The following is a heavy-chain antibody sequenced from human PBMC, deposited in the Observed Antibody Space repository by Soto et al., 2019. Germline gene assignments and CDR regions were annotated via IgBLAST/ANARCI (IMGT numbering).Heavy chain of an antibody. CDR3: ARDKLTGILDY. CDR2: INAGNGNT. D-gene: IGHD1-20*01. J-gene: IGHJ4*02. Sequence: VSVKVSCKASGYTLTSYDMDWVRQAPGQRLEWMGWINAGNGNTKYSQKFQGRVTITRDTSASTAYMELSSLRSEDTAVYYCARDKLTGILDYWGQGTLVTVSS. CDR1: GYTLTSYD. V-gene: IGHV1-3*01.